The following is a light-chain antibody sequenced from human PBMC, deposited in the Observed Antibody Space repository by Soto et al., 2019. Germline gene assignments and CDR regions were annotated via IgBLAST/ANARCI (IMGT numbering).Light chain of an antibody. CDR1: SGDIAARY. CDR2: EDS. CDR3: QSYDGRDVV. V-gene: IGLV6-57*04. J-gene: IGLJ2*01. Sequence: NFILTQPHSVSESPGKTVTISCTRSSGDIAARYVQWYQQRPGSAPTTVIYEDSQRPSGVPVRFSGSIDRSSNSASLIISGLKTEDEADYYCQSYDGRDVVFGGGTKLTVL.